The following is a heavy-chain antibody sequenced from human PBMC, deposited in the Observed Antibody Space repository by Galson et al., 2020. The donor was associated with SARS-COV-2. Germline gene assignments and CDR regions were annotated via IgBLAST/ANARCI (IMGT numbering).Heavy chain of an antibody. Sequence: GGSLRLSCATSGFTVTNAWMTWVRQAPGTGLQWIGHIKSRSAGGTRDYVAPVKGRFTISRDDSKNTLYLQMNNLKTEDTAVYYCATSRSFTGLYGMDVWGQGTTVPVSS. CDR3: ATSRSFTGLYGMDV. D-gene: IGHD3-10*01. J-gene: IGHJ6*02. CDR2: IKSRSAGGTR. V-gene: IGHV3-15*01. CDR1: GFTVTNAW.